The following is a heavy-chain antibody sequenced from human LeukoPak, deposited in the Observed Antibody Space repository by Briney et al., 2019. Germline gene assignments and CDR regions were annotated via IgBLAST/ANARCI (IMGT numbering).Heavy chain of an antibody. CDR3: ANEEVPNDY. V-gene: IGHV3-23*01. CDR2: IDIGGDIT. Sequence: PGGSLRLSCVVSGFTFSSHAMTWVRQAPGKGLEWVSAIDIGGDITFCADSVQGRFIISRDNSKNTVYLQMNSLRVEDTAVYYCANEEVPNDYWGQGTLVTVSS. J-gene: IGHJ4*02. CDR1: GFTFSSHA. D-gene: IGHD4/OR15-4a*01.